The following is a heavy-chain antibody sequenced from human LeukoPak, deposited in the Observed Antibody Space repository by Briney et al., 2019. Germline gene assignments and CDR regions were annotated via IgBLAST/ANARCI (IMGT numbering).Heavy chain of an antibody. Sequence: SETLSLTCAVYGGSFSGYYWSWIRQPPGKGLEWIGEINHSGSTNYNPSLKSRVTISVDTSKNQFSLKLSSVTAADTAVYYCASGGYGAFDIWGQGTMATVSS. CDR2: INHSGST. D-gene: IGHD6-13*01. J-gene: IGHJ3*02. CDR1: GGSFSGYY. V-gene: IGHV4-34*01. CDR3: ASGGYGAFDI.